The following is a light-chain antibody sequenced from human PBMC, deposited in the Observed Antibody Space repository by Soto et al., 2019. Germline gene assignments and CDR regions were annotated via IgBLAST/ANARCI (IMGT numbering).Light chain of an antibody. CDR1: QSVSNNY. CDR3: QQYGSSGT. V-gene: IGKV3-20*01. J-gene: IGKJ1*01. CDR2: GAS. Sequence: EIVLTQSPGTLSLSPGEIATLSCRASQSVSNNYLAWYQQKPGQAPRLLIYGASNRATGIPDRFSGSGPGIDFTLTISRLEPEDFAVYYCQQYGSSGTFGQGTKVDNK.